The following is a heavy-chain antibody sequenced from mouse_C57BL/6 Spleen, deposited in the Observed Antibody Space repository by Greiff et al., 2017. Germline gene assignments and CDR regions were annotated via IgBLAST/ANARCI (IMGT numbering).Heavy chain of an antibody. D-gene: IGHD2-4*01. CDR1: GYTFTDYE. CDR2: IDPETGGT. Sequence: VQVVESGAELVRPGASVTLSCKASGYTFTDYEMHWVKQTPVHGLEWIGAIDPETGGTAYNQKFKGKAILTADKSSSTAYMELRSLTSEDSAVYYCTPLYDYETYWGQGTLVTVSA. J-gene: IGHJ3*01. V-gene: IGHV1-15*01. CDR3: TPLYDYETY.